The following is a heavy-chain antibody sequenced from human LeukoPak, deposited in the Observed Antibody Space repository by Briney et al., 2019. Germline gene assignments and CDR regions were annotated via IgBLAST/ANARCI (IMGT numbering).Heavy chain of an antibody. V-gene: IGHV3-48*02. CDR1: GFTFSSYW. J-gene: IGHJ2*01. CDR2: ISCSTSTI. Sequence: QPGGSLRLSCAASGFTFSSYWMHWVRQAPGKGLEWVSYISCSTSTIYYADSVKGRFTISRDNAKNSLYLQMNSLRDEDTAVYYCARTPSIVGVANWYFDLWGRGTLVTVAS. D-gene: IGHD1-26*01. CDR3: ARTPSIVGVANWYFDL.